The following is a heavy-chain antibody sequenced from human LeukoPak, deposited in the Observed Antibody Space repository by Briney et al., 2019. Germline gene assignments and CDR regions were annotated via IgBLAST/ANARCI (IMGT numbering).Heavy chain of an antibody. V-gene: IGHV3-23*01. CDR2: ISDSGAGT. D-gene: IGHD1-26*01. CDR1: GLTFSSYA. Sequence: PGGSLRLSCAASGLTFSSYAVSWVRQAPGKGLEWVSGISDSGAGTYYADSVKGRFTISRDNSKNTLYLQMNSLRAEDTAVYYCATRMVGATTYFNYWGQGTLVTVSS. CDR3: ATRMVGATTYFNY. J-gene: IGHJ4*02.